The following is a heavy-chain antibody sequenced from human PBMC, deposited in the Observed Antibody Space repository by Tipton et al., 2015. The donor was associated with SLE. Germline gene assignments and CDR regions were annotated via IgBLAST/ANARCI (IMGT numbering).Heavy chain of an antibody. V-gene: IGHV4-59*01. CDR1: GGSISLYY. CDR2: IYHSANT. Sequence: TLSLTCSASGGSISLYYWSWIRQPPGKGLEWIGYIYHSANTNYNPSLKSRVTISADTSKNQFSLRLTSVIAADTAVYYCARMGRRDPWNHYHPTDAFDIWGRGTMVTVSS. J-gene: IGHJ3*02. CDR3: ARMGRRDPWNHYHPTDAFDI. D-gene: IGHD1-1*01.